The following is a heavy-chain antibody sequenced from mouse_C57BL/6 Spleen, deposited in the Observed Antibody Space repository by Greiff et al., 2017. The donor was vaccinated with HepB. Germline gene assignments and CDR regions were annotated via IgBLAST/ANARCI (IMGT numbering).Heavy chain of an antibody. CDR3: ARGIYYGSSGYFDV. CDR2: IDPSDSET. CDR1: GYTFTSYW. Sequence: VKLQQPGAELVRPGSSVKLSCKASGYTFTSYWMHWVKQRPIQGLEWIGNIDPSDSETHYNQKFKDKATLTVDKSSSTAYMQLSSLTSEDSAVYYCARGIYYGSSGYFDVWGTGTTVTVSS. D-gene: IGHD1-1*01. J-gene: IGHJ1*03. V-gene: IGHV1-52*01.